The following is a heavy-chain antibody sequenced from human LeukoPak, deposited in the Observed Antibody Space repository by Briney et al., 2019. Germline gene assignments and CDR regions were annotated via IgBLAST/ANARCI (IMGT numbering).Heavy chain of an antibody. CDR2: ISYDGSNK. CDR3: AKEIGVRMTTGGYFDY. D-gene: IGHD4-11*01. J-gene: IGHJ4*02. CDR1: GFTFSSYG. Sequence: GGPLRLSCAASGFTFSSYGMHWVRQAPGKGLEWVAVISYDGSNKYYADSVKGRFTISRDNSKNTLYLQMNSLRAEDTAVYYCAKEIGVRMTTGGYFDYWGQGTLVTVSS. V-gene: IGHV3-30*18.